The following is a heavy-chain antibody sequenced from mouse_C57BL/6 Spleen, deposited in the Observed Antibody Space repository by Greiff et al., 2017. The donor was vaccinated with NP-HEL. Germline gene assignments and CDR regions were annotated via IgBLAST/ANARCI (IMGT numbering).Heavy chain of an antibody. J-gene: IGHJ3*01. D-gene: IGHD2-4*01. V-gene: IGHV1-55*01. CDR2: IYPGSGST. CDR3: AREDLYYDYDLFAY. CDR1: GYTFTSYW. Sequence: QVQLQQPGAELVKPGASVKMSCKASGYTFTSYWITWVKQRPGQGLEWIGDIYPGSGSTNYNEKFKSKATLTVDTSSSTAYMQLSSLTSEDSAVYYCAREDLYYDYDLFAYWGQGTLVTVSA.